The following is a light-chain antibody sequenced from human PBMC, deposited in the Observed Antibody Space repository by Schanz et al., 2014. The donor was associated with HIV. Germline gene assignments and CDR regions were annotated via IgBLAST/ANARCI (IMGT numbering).Light chain of an antibody. CDR3: QQSGSSLRT. Sequence: EIVLTQSPGSLSLSPGGRATLSCGASQRLSSSYLAWYQQKRDQPPRLVIYGASTRATGIPYRFSGSGSGTDFTLTITRLEPEDFAVYFCQQSGSSLRTFGQGTKVEIK. V-gene: IGKV3-20*01. CDR2: GAS. CDR1: QRLSSSY. J-gene: IGKJ1*01.